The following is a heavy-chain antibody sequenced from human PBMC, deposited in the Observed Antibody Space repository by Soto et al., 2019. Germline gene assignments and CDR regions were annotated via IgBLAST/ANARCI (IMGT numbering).Heavy chain of an antibody. CDR2: IIPIFGTA. CDR3: AREVDTIFGVVTKFDP. V-gene: IGHV1-69*01. D-gene: IGHD3-3*01. J-gene: IGHJ5*02. Sequence: QVQLVQSGAEVKKPGSSVKVSCTASGGTFSSYAISWVRQAPGQGLEWMGGIIPIFGTANYAQKFQGRVTITADESTSTAYMELSSLRSEDTDVYYCAREVDTIFGVVTKFDPWGQGTLVTVSS. CDR1: GGTFSSYA.